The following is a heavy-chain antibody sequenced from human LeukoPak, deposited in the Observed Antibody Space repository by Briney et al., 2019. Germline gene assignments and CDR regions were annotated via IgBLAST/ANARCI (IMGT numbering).Heavy chain of an antibody. D-gene: IGHD3-9*01. CDR3: ARDPSYDILTGYKYAFDV. Sequence: PGGSLRLSCAASGFTFSMYWMSWVRQAPGKGVEGVANIKQDGSEKFYVGSVKGRFTISRDNAKNSPYLQMNSLRAEDTAVYYCARDPSYDILTGYKYAFDVWGQGTMVTVSS. J-gene: IGHJ3*01. V-gene: IGHV3-7*01. CDR2: IKQDGSEK. CDR1: GFTFSMYW.